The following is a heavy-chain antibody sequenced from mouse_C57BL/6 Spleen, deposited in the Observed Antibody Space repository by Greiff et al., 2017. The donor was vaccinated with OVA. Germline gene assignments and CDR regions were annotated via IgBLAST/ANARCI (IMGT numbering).Heavy chain of an antibody. J-gene: IGHJ2*01. D-gene: IGHD4-1*01. Sequence: DVKLVESEGGLVQPGSSMKLSCTASGFTFSDYYMAWVRQVPEKGLEWVANINYDGSSTYYLDSLKSRFIISRDNAKNILYLQMSSLKSEDTATYYCARVGTGTLDYWGQGTTLTVSS. CDR3: ARVGTGTLDY. V-gene: IGHV5-16*01. CDR1: GFTFSDYY. CDR2: INYDGSST.